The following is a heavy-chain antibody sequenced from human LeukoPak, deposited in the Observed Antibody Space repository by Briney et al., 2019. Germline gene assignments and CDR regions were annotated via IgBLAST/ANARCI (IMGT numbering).Heavy chain of an antibody. CDR1: GGTFSSYA. J-gene: IGHJ3*02. D-gene: IGHD1-26*01. CDR2: IIPIFGTA. V-gene: IGHV1-69*13. CDR3: ARLYSGGYLPAFDI. Sequence: SVKVSCKASGGTFSSYAISWVRQAPGQGLEWMGGIIPIFGTANYAQKFQGRVTITADESTSTAYMELSSLRSEDTAVYYCARLYSGGYLPAFDIWGQGTMVTVSS.